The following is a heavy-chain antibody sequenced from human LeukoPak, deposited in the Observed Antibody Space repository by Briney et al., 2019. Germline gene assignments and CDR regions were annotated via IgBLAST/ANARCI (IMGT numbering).Heavy chain of an antibody. CDR2: IYYSDST. J-gene: IGHJ4*02. CDR3: ERGNGDYFPDY. V-gene: IGHV4-31*03. CDR1: VGSICSGGFY. D-gene: IGHD3-22*01. Sequence: PSETLSLTCTVSVGSICSGGFYWSWVRQPPGEGLEWIGYIYYSDSTYYNPSLESRVTISVDTSKKQFSLKLSSVTAADTAVYYCERGNGDYFPDYWGQGTLVTVSS.